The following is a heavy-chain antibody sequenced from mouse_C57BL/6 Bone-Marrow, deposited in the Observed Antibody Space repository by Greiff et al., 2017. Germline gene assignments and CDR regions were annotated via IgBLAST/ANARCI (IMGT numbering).Heavy chain of an antibody. CDR3: ARNGTGTWWFAY. CDR1: GYTFTDHT. D-gene: IGHD4-1*01. V-gene: IGHV1-78*01. CDR2: IYPRDGST. J-gene: IGHJ3*01. Sequence: QVQLKESDAELVKPGASVKISCKVSGYTFTDHTIHWMKQRPEQGLEWIGYIYPRDGSTKYNEKFKGKSTLTADTSSSTAYMQLNSLTSEDSAVYFCARNGTGTWWFAYWGQGTLVTVSA.